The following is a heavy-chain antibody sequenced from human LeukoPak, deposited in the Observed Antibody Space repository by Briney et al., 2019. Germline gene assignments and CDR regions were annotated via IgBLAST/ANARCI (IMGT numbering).Heavy chain of an antibody. V-gene: IGHV1-46*01. CDR2: INPSGGST. D-gene: IGHD3-10*01. Sequence: GASVKVSCKASGYTFTSYYMHWVRQAPGQGLEWMGIINPSGGSTSYAQKFQGRVTMTRDMSISTAYMELSRLRSDDTAVYYCARDEGKYYYGSGSYYWGQGTLVTVSS. CDR3: ARDEGKYYYGSGSYY. CDR1: GYTFTSYY. J-gene: IGHJ4*02.